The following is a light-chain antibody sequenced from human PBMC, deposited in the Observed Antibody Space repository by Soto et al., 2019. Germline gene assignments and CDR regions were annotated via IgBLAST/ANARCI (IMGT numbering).Light chain of an antibody. CDR1: QNVDSSY. Sequence: EIVLTQSPGTLSLSPGERATLSCRASQNVDSSYLAWYQHKRAQAPRLLIYAGASRAPRLPDRFSGSGSWTDFTLTINRLEPEDCAVYYCQQYCSSPLTFGRGTKLEI. J-gene: IGKJ2*01. CDR3: QQYCSSPLT. CDR2: AGA. V-gene: IGKV3-20*01.